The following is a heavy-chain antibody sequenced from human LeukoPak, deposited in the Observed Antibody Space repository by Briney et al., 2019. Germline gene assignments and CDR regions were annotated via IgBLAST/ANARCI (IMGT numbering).Heavy chain of an antibody. CDR1: GGSISTSSYY. CDR3: ARQGGYYYDREGFLDY. D-gene: IGHD3-22*01. J-gene: IGHJ4*02. Sequence: SETLSLTCVVSGGSISTSSYYWGWIRQPPGKGLEWIGSIYFSGSAYYNPSLKSRVTMSVDTSKNQFSLKLTSVTAADTAVYYCARQGGYYYDREGFLDYWGQGTLVTVSS. CDR2: IYFSGSA. V-gene: IGHV4-39*01.